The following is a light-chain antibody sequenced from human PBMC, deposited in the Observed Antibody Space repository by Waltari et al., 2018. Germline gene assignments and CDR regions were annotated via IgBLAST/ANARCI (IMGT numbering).Light chain of an antibody. CDR1: SPNIGAGYD. Sequence: QSVLTQPPSVSGAPGQRVTISCTGSSPNIGAGYDVHWYQQLPGPAPKLRIYGNSNRPSGVPDRFSGSKSGTSASLAITGLQAEDEADYYCQSYDSSLSVVFGGGTKLTVL. J-gene: IGLJ2*01. CDR2: GNS. V-gene: IGLV1-40*01. CDR3: QSYDSSLSVV.